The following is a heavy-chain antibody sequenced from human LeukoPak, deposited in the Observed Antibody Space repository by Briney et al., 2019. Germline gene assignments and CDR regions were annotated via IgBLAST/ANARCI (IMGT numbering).Heavy chain of an antibody. V-gene: IGHV3-23*01. CDR2: IFSSGGSP. CDR3: GKTTVGYSSGQKPAWPVDY. Sequence: GGSLRLSCEASRFTFGSHAMYWVRQAPGKGLEWVAGIFSSGGSPHYADSVKGRFTISRDNSRNTVYLQINSLRAEDTAVYYCGKTTVGYSSGQKPAWPVDYWGQGTLVTVSS. D-gene: IGHD5-18*01. J-gene: IGHJ4*02. CDR1: RFTFGSHA.